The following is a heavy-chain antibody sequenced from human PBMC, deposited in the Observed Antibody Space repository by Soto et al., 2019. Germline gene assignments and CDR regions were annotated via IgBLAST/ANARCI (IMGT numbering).Heavy chain of an antibody. CDR1: GYTFTSYG. Sequence: QVQLVQSGAEVKKPGASVKVSCKASGYTFTSYGISWVRQAPGQGLEWMGWISAYNGNTNYAQKLQGRVTMTTDTSTSTAYMELRSVRSDDTAVYYCARDADSSGWYLQFPYYYYGMDVWGQGTTVTVSS. D-gene: IGHD6-19*01. V-gene: IGHV1-18*01. J-gene: IGHJ6*02. CDR2: ISAYNGNT. CDR3: ARDADSSGWYLQFPYYYYGMDV.